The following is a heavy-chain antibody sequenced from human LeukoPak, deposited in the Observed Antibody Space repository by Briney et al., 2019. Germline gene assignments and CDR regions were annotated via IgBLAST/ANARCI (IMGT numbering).Heavy chain of an antibody. CDR2: IFPGDSDT. V-gene: IGHV5-51*01. J-gene: IGHJ5*01. CDR3: ARRPASVGGGFDS. Sequence: GESLKISCKGSGYSFTSYWIGWVRQMPGKGLKWMGIIFPGDSDTRYSPSFEGQVTISADNSISTAYLQWSRLTASDTAIYYCARRPASVGGGFDSWGQGSLVTVSS. CDR1: GYSFTSYW. D-gene: IGHD2-2*01.